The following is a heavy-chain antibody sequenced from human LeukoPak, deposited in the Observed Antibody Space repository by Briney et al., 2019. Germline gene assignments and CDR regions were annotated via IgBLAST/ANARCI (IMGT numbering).Heavy chain of an antibody. Sequence: PSETLSLTCTVSGYSISSGYYWGWIRPPPGKGLEWIGSIYHSGSTYYNPSLKSRVTISVDTSKNRFSLKLSSVTAADTAVYYCARDQLYYGDYLFDYWGQGTLVTVSS. J-gene: IGHJ4*02. V-gene: IGHV4-38-2*02. CDR1: GYSISSGYY. CDR3: ARDQLYYGDYLFDY. CDR2: IYHSGST. D-gene: IGHD4-17*01.